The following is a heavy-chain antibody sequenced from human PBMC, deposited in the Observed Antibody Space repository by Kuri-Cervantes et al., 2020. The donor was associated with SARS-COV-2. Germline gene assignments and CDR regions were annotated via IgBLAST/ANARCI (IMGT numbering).Heavy chain of an antibody. V-gene: IGHV3-30*18. CDR1: GFTFSSYG. J-gene: IGHJ6*02. CDR3: ANDMDYGEWMTANNYYYGMDV. CDR2: ISYDGSNK. Sequence: GGSLRLSCAASGFTFSSYGMHWVRQAPGKGLEWVAVISYDGSNKYYADSVKGRFTISRDNSKNTLYLQMNSLRAEDTAVYYCANDMDYGEWMTANNYYYGMDVWGQGTTVTVSS. D-gene: IGHD4-17*01.